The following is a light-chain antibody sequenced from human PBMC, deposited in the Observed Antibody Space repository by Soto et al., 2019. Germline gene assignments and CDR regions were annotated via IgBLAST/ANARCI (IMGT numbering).Light chain of an antibody. V-gene: IGKV3-20*01. J-gene: IGKJ1*01. CDR1: LSVSSSY. Sequence: VVLTQSPATLSLSPGERATLSCRTSLSVSSSYLAWYQQKPGQAPRLLIYGASSRATGIPDRFSGSGSGTDFTLTISRLDPEDFAVYYCQQYGSSPSFGQGTKVDIK. CDR3: QQYGSSPS. CDR2: GAS.